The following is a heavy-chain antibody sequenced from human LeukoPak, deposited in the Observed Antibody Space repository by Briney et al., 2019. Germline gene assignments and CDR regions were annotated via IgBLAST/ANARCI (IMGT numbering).Heavy chain of an antibody. CDR2: IIPIFGTA. CDR1: GGTFSSYA. CDR3: ARGVSSSWYVDY. J-gene: IGHJ4*02. D-gene: IGHD6-13*01. V-gene: IGHV1-69*06. Sequence: ASVKVSCKASGGTFSSYAISWVRQAPGQGLEWMGGIIPIFGTANYAQKFQGRVTITADKSTSTAHMELSSLRSEDTAVYYCARGVSSSWYVDYWGQGTLVTVSS.